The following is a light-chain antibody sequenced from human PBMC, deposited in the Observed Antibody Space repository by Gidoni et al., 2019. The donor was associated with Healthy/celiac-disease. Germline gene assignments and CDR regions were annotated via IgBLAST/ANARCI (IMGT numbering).Light chain of an antibody. V-gene: IGKV3-20*01. Sequence: EIVLTQSPGTLSLSPGERATLSCMASQSVSSSYLAWYQQKPGQAPRLLIYGASSRATGIPDRFSGSGSETDFTLTISRLEPEDFAVYYCQQYGSSLLFTFGPGTKVDIK. CDR2: GAS. CDR3: QQYGSSLLFT. CDR1: QSVSSSY. J-gene: IGKJ3*01.